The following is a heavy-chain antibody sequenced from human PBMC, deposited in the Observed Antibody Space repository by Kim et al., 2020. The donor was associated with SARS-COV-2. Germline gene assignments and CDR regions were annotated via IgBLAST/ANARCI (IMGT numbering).Heavy chain of an antibody. Sequence: SETLSLTCTVSGGSISSGGYYWSWIRQHPGKGLEWIGYIYYSGSTYYNPSLKSRVTISVDTSKNQFSLKLSSVTAADTAVYYCARDLLPPGDDSDYWGQGTLVTVSS. CDR1: GGSISSGGYY. CDR2: IYYSGST. J-gene: IGHJ4*02. V-gene: IGHV4-31*03. D-gene: IGHD2-21*02. CDR3: ARDLLPPGDDSDY.